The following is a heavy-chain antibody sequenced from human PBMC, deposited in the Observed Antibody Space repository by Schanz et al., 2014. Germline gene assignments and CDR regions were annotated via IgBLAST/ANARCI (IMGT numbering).Heavy chain of an antibody. CDR3: ARRGPNCSNNACYHGWFDP. CDR2: INPLSGAT. D-gene: IGHD4-4*01. V-gene: IGHV1-2*02. Sequence: QVLLVQSGAEVKQPGASVKVSCKASGYTFTGYYIHWVRQAPGQGFEWMGWINPLSGATDYAPTFQGRVSMTRDTSISTAYMEVTRLVSSDTAVYYCARRGPNCSNNACYHGWFDPWGQGTLVTVSP. J-gene: IGHJ5*02. CDR1: GYTFTGYY.